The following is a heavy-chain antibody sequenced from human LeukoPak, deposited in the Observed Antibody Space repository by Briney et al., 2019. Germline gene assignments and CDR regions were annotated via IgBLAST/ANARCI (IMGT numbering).Heavy chain of an antibody. D-gene: IGHD3-16*01. CDR3: ASGDFVMRYFDY. J-gene: IGHJ4*02. CDR2: IIPIFGTA. Sequence: SVKVSCKASGGTFSSYAISWVRQAPGQGLEWMGGIIPIFGTANYAQKFQGRVTITADESTSTAYMELSSLRSDDTAVYYCASGDFVMRYFDYWGQGTLVTVSS. V-gene: IGHV1-69*13. CDR1: GGTFSSYA.